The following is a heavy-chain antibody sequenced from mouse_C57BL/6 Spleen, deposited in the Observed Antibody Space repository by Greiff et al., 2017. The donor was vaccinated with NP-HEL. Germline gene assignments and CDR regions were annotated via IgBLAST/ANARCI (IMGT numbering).Heavy chain of an antibody. Sequence: QVQLRQSGAELVMPGASVKLSCKASGYTFTSYWMHWVKQRPGQGLEWIGEIDPSDSYTNYNQKFKGKSTLTVDKSSSTAYMQLSSLTSEDSAVYYCARRLGQAWFAYWGQGTLVTVSA. J-gene: IGHJ3*01. CDR1: GYTFTSYW. V-gene: IGHV1-69*01. CDR3: ARRLGQAWFAY. D-gene: IGHD4-1*01. CDR2: IDPSDSYT.